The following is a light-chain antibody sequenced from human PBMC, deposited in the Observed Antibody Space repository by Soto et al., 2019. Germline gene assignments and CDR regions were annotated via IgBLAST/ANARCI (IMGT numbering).Light chain of an antibody. CDR3: QQYGRSPWT. V-gene: IGKV3-20*01. Sequence: EIVLTQSPGTLSLSPGERATLSCRASQSVSSSYLAWYQQKPGQAPRLLIYGASSRATGIPDRFSGSGSGTDFTLTISRLEPEDFAVYYCQQYGRSPWTVGQGTKEELK. J-gene: IGKJ1*01. CDR1: QSVSSSY. CDR2: GAS.